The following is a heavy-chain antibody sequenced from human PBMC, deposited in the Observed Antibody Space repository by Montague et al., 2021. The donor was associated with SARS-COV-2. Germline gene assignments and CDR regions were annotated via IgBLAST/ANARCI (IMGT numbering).Heavy chain of an antibody. D-gene: IGHD3-22*01. CDR2: IYYSGST. CDR3: ARDGFYYDRSGPSNFDY. Sequence: SETLSLTCTVSVGSISSNNCYWCWIRQPPGKALEWIGSIYYSGSTYYNPSLKSRVTMSVDTSENQFSLKLSSLTAADTAVYYCARDGFYYDRSGPSNFDYWGQGTTVTVSS. CDR1: VGSISSNNCY. J-gene: IGHJ4*02. V-gene: IGHV4-39*07.